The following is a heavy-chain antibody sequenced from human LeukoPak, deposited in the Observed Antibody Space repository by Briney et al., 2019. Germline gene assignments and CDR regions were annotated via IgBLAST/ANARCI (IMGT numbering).Heavy chain of an antibody. CDR1: GYTLTELS. D-gene: IGHD3-10*01. CDR2: SDPEDGET. V-gene: IGHV1-24*01. J-gene: IGHJ4*02. CDR3: ATVKGAVRGKGHFDY. Sequence: ALVKVSCKVSGYTLTELSMHWVRQAPGKGLEWMGGSDPEDGETIYAQKFQGRVTMTEDTSTDTAYMELSSLRSEDTAVYYCATVKGAVRGKGHFDYWGQGTLVTVSS.